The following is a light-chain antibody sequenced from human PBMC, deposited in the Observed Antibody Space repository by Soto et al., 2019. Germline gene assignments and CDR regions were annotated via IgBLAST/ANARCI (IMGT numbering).Light chain of an antibody. CDR1: QSISGSS. Sequence: EIVLTQSPGTLSLSPGERATLSCRAGQSISGSSLAWYQQKPGQAPRLLIYGASSRATDIPDRFSGSGSGTDFTLTISGLEPEDFAVYYCQQYGSSPLTFGGGTKVEIK. CDR3: QQYGSSPLT. V-gene: IGKV3-20*01. J-gene: IGKJ4*01. CDR2: GAS.